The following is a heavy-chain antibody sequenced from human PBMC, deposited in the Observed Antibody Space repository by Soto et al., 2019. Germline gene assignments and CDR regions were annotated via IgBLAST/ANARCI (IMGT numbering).Heavy chain of an antibody. J-gene: IGHJ6*02. D-gene: IGHD2-21*01. CDR1: GGSISSYY. V-gene: IGHV4-59*01. CDR2: IYYSGST. Sequence: PSETLSLTCTVSGGSISSYYWSWIRQPPGKGLEWIGYIYYSGSTNYNPSLKSRVTISVDTSKNQFSLKLSSVTAADTAVYYCARDRVIKKDEEDTWLHYYYYGMDVWGQGTTVTVSS. CDR3: ARDRVIKKDEEDTWLHYYYYGMDV.